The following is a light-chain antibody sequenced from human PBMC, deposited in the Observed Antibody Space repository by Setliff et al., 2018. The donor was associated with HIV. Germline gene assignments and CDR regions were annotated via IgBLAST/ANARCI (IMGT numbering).Light chain of an antibody. CDR1: SSDVGGYNY. Sequence: QSVLAQPASVSGSPGQSITISCTGTSSDVGGYNYVSWYQHYPGKAPKFMIYDVTTRPSGVSNRFSGSKSGNTASLTISGLQAEDEADYFCCSYVTGSTYVCGTGTKVPS. CDR3: CSYVTGSTYV. CDR2: DVT. V-gene: IGLV2-14*03. J-gene: IGLJ1*01.